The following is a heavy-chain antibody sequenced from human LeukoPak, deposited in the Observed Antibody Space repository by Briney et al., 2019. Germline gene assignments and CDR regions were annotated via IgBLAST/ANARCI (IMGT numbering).Heavy chain of an antibody. J-gene: IGHJ4*02. V-gene: IGHV1-69*13. CDR3: ARIMITFGGVSTPPFDY. Sequence: SVKVSCKASGGSFSSYAISWVRQAPGQGLEWMGGVIPIFGTANYAQKFQGRVTITADESTSTAYMELSSLRSEDTAVYYCARIMITFGGVSTPPFDYWGQGTLVTVSS. CDR2: VIPIFGTA. CDR1: GGSFSSYA. D-gene: IGHD3-16*01.